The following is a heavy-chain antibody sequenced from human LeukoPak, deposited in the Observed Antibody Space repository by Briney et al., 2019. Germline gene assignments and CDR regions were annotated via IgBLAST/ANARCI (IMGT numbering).Heavy chain of an antibody. J-gene: IGHJ4*02. CDR3: ARRRVLRYFDWLSDFDY. D-gene: IGHD3-9*01. CDR1: GGSISSYY. V-gene: IGHV4-59*12. CDR2: IYYSGST. Sequence: SETLSLTCTVSGGSISSYYWSWIRQPPGEGLEWIGYIYYSGSTNYDPSLKSRVTISVDTSKNQFSLKLSSVTAADTAVYYCARRRVLRYFDWLSDFDYWGQGTLVTVSS.